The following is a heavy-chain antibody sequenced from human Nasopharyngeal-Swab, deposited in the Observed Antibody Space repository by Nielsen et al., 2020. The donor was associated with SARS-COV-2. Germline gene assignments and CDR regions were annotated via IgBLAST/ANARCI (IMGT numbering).Heavy chain of an antibody. CDR2: VVPEDGEP. CDR1: GYTLTVLP. Sequence: ASVKVSCKVSGYTLTVLPIHWVRQAPGKGLVGMGTVVPEDGEPIYAQNFQGRVTMTEDTSTYTAYLELSSLRSEDTAVYYCASEGSGVFGVVIYAFDIWGPGTLVTVSS. V-gene: IGHV1-24*01. CDR3: ASEGSGVFGVVIYAFDI. J-gene: IGHJ3*02. D-gene: IGHD3-3*01.